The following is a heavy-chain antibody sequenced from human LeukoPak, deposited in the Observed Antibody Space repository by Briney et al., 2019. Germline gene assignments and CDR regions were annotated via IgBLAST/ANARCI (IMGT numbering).Heavy chain of an antibody. CDR3: ARLRGQWLLRWFDP. CDR1: GYSISSGYY. D-gene: IGHD6-19*01. Sequence: SETLSLTCTVSGYSISSGYYWGWIRQPPGKGLEWIGSIYHSGSTYYNPSLKSRVTISVDTSKNQFSLKLSSVTVADTAVYYCARLRGQWLLRWFDPWGQGTLVTVSS. J-gene: IGHJ5*02. CDR2: IYHSGST. V-gene: IGHV4-38-2*02.